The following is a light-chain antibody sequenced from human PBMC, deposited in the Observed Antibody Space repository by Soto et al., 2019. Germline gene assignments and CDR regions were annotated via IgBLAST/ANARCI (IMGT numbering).Light chain of an antibody. V-gene: IGKV3-15*01. J-gene: IGKJ1*01. CDR2: GAS. Sequence: EIVLTQSPGTLYLSPEERATLSCRASQSVSSKLAWYQQKPGQAPRLLFYGASTGATGIPARFSGSGSETDFTLSISSLQSDYFAVYYCQQYNNWPRTFGQGTKVEIK. CDR3: QQYNNWPRT. CDR1: QSVSSK.